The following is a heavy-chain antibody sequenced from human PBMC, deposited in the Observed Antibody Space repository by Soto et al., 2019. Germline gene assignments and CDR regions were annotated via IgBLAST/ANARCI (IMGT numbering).Heavy chain of an antibody. D-gene: IGHD1-1*01. V-gene: IGHV3-11*06. Sequence: LRLSCAASGFTFSGYYMAWVRQAPGEGLEWISYISGASDSTDYADSVKGRFTVSRDNARNSLFLQMNSLRVEDTAVYYCVRANWNVDYWGRGTLVTVSS. J-gene: IGHJ4*02. CDR2: ISGASDST. CDR1: GFTFSGYY. CDR3: VRANWNVDY.